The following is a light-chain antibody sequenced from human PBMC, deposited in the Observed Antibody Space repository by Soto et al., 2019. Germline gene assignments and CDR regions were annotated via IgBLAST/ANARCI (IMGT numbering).Light chain of an antibody. CDR1: QIISTY. V-gene: IGKV3-20*01. Sequence: TQSPGTLSLSPGERATLSCRASQIISTYLAWYRQKPGQAPRLLIYGASNRATGIPDRISGSGSGTDFTLTISRLEPEDLAVYYCQQYGSSPWTFGQGTKVDIK. J-gene: IGKJ1*01. CDR2: GAS. CDR3: QQYGSSPWT.